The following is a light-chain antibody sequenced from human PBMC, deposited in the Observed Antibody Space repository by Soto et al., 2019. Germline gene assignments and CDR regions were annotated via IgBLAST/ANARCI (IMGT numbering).Light chain of an antibody. CDR1: SSDVGGYNY. Sequence: QSVLTQPRSVSGSPGQSVTISCTGTSSDVGGYNYVSWYQQLPGKAPKLMIYDVSKRPSGVPDRFSGSKSGNTASLTISGLQAEDEADHYCCSYAGSYTVVFGGGTKVTVL. CDR3: CSYAGSYTVV. CDR2: DVS. V-gene: IGLV2-11*01. J-gene: IGLJ2*01.